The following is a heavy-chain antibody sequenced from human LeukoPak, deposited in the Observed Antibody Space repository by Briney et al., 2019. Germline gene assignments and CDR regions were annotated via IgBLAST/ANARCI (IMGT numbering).Heavy chain of an antibody. J-gene: IGHJ6*03. CDR3: ARIGYYYYYMDV. Sequence: SETLSLTCTVSGGSISSSSYYWGWIRQPPEKGLEWIGRIYYSGSTYYNPSLKSRVTISVDTSKNQFSLKLISVTAADTAVYYCARIGYYYYYMDVWGKGTTVTVSS. CDR1: GGSISSSSYY. V-gene: IGHV4-39*07. CDR2: IYYSGST.